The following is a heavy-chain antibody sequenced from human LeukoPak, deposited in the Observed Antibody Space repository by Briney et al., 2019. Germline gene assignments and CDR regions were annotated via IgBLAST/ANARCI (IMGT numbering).Heavy chain of an antibody. CDR2: INPNSGGT. J-gene: IGHJ5*02. CDR1: GYSFTFYY. CDR3: ARGDIVVLPAGIPHNWFDP. V-gene: IGHV1-2*02. D-gene: IGHD2-2*02. Sequence: ASVKVSCKASGYSFTFYYIHWVRQAPGQGLEWMGWINPNSGGTNYAQKLQGRVTMTRDTSISTAYMKLSRLRSDDTAVYYCARGDIVVLPAGIPHNWFDPWGQGTLVTVSS.